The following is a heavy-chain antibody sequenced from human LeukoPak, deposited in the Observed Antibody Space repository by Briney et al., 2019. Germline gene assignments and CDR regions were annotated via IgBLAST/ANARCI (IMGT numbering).Heavy chain of an antibody. V-gene: IGHV4-34*01. CDR1: GGSFSGYY. D-gene: IGHD7-27*01. J-gene: IGHJ4*02. CDR2: INHSGST. CDR3: ARGKLGIPCLFDY. Sequence: SETLSLTCAVYGGSFSGYYWSWIRQPPGKGLEWIGEINHSGSTNYNPSLKSRVTISVDTSKNQVSLKLSSVTAADTAVYYWARGKLGIPCLFDYWGQGTLVTVSS.